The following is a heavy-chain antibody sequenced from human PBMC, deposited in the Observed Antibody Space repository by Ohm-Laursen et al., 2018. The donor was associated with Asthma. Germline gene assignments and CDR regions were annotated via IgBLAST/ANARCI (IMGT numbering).Heavy chain of an antibody. Sequence: SLRLSCAASGFTFSSYGMHWVRQAPGKGLEWVAVISYDGSNKYYADSVKGRFTISRDNSKNTLYLQMSSLRAEDTAVYYCAKDGGYCSGGSCYSSYYYGMDVWGQGTTVTVSS. CDR1: GFTFSSYG. V-gene: IGHV3-30*18. J-gene: IGHJ6*02. D-gene: IGHD2-15*01. CDR3: AKDGGYCSGGSCYSSYYYGMDV. CDR2: ISYDGSNK.